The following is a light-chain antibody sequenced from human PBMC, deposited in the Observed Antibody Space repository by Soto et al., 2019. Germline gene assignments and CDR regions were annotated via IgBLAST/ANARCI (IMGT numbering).Light chain of an antibody. CDR2: EVS. J-gene: IGLJ2*01. CDR3: SSFAGNNNLV. CDR1: NY. V-gene: IGLV2-8*01. Sequence: QSALTQPPSASGSPGQSVTISCTGTNYVSWYQQHPGKAPKLMISEVSKRPSGVPDRFSGSKSGNTASLTVSGLQAEDEADYYCSSFAGNNNLVFGGGTKVTVL.